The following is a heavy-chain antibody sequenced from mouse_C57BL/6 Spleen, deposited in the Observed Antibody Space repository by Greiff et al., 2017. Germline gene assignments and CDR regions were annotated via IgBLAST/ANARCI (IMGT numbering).Heavy chain of an antibody. D-gene: IGHD1-1*01. CDR3: ARSITTVVAYYYAMDY. J-gene: IGHJ4*01. CDR2: IYPSDSET. V-gene: IGHV1-52*01. CDR1: GYTFTSYW. Sequence: QVHVKQPGAELVRPGSSVKLSCKASGYTFTSYWMHWVKQRPIQGLEWIGNIYPSDSETHYNQKFKDKATLTVDKSSSTAYMQLSSLTSADSAVYYCARSITTVVAYYYAMDYWGQGASVTVSS.